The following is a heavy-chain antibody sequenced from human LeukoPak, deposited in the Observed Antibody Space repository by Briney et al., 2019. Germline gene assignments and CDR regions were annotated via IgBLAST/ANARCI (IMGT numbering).Heavy chain of an antibody. Sequence: HEASVKVSCKASGYTFTGYYMHWVRQAPGQGLEWMGWINPNSGGTNYAQKFQGRVTMTRDTSISTAYMELSRLRSDDTAVYYCARDVAAGTGEGYFQHWGQGTLVTVSS. CDR1: GYTFTGYY. J-gene: IGHJ1*01. CDR3: ARDVAAGTGEGYFQH. D-gene: IGHD6-13*01. CDR2: INPNSGGT. V-gene: IGHV1-2*02.